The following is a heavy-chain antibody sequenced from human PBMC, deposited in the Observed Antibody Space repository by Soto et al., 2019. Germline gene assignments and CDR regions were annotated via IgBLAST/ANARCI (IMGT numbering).Heavy chain of an antibody. Sequence: SETLSLTCTVSGGSISSSSYYWGWIRQPPGKGLEWIGSIYFSGSTYYNPSLKSRVTISVDTSKNQFSLKLSSVTAADTAVYYCARDRREYCISTSCYAEGWFDPWGQGTLVTVSS. V-gene: IGHV4-39*07. J-gene: IGHJ5*02. D-gene: IGHD2-2*01. CDR2: IYFSGST. CDR3: ARDRREYCISTSCYAEGWFDP. CDR1: GGSISSSSYY.